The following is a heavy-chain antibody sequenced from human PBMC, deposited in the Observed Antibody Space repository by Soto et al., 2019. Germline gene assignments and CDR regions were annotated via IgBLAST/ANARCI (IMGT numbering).Heavy chain of an antibody. V-gene: IGHV4-30-4*01. CDR2: IHHSGTT. Sequence: NPSETLSLTCTVSGDSISSGTNFWSWIRQPPGKGLEWMGFIHHSGTTFYNPSLKSRVVISGDTSENQISLKLTSLTAADTAVYYRSKARGQPPVLDWGHPWGHVTLGSVSS. D-gene: IGHD2-8*02. CDR3: SKARGQPPVLDWGHP. CDR1: GDSISSGTNF. J-gene: IGHJ5*02.